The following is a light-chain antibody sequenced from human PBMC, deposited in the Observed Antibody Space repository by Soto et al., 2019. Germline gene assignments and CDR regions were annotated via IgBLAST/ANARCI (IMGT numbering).Light chain of an antibody. V-gene: IGKV3-20*01. CDR1: QSVSSNY. CDR2: CVS. CDR3: QQYGTSPLT. J-gene: IGKJ4*01. Sequence: EVVLTQSPGTLSLSPGESATLSCRASQSVSSNYLAWYQQKPGQAPRLLIYCVSTRATGIPERLSGSGSGTDFSLTISSLEAEDFALYYCQQYGTSPLTFGGGNKVEIK.